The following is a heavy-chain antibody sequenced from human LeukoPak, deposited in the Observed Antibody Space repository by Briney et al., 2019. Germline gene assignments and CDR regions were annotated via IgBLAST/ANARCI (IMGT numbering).Heavy chain of an antibody. CDR3: ARDWVSSGWPRHFDY. CDR1: GGTFSSYA. D-gene: IGHD6-19*01. Sequence: ASVKVSCKASGGTFSSYAISWVRQAPGQGLEWMGGIIPIFGTANYAQKFQGRVTITADKSTSTAYMELSSLKAEDTAVYYCARDWVSSGWPRHFDYWGQGTLVTVSS. V-gene: IGHV1-69*06. CDR2: IIPIFGTA. J-gene: IGHJ4*02.